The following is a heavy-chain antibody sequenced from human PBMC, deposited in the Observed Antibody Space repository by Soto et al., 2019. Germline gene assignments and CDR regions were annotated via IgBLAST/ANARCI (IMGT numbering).Heavy chain of an antibody. CDR2: INNDGTST. V-gene: IGHV3-74*01. CDR1: GFTFSSQW. Sequence: GGSLRLSCAASGFTFSSQWLHWVRQAPGKGLVWISRINNDGTSTNYADSVKGRFTVSRDNAKKTMSLQMNSLRAEDTAVYYCASWRGGHTYGLDHRGQGTPVTVSS. J-gene: IGHJ4*02. CDR3: ASWRGGHTYGLDH. D-gene: IGHD5-18*01.